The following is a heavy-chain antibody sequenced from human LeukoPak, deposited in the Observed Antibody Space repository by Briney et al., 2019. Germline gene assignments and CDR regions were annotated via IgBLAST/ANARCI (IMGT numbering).Heavy chain of an antibody. D-gene: IGHD6-13*01. CDR2: IDPSDSYT. V-gene: IGHV5-10-1*01. CDR3: ARHPLGQGGQAAAGTPRYENYGMDV. J-gene: IGHJ6*02. Sequence: GESPKISCKGSGYSFTSYWISWVRQMPGKGLEWMGRIDPSDSYTNYSPSFQGHVTISADKSISTAYLQWSSLKASDTAMYYCARHPLGQGGQAAAGTPRYENYGMDVWGQGTTVTVSS. CDR1: GYSFTSYW.